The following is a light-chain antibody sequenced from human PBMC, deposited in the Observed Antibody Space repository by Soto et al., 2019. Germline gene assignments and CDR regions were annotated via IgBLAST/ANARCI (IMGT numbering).Light chain of an antibody. CDR2: AAS. V-gene: IGKV1-39*01. CDR1: QSISSY. J-gene: IGKJ3*01. Sequence: DIQMTQSPSSLSASVGDRVTITCRASQSISSYLNWYQQKPGKAPKLRIYAASSVQSGVPSRFSGSGSGTDFTLTISRLQPDDFATYYCQQSYSTLTFGPGTKVDIK. CDR3: QQSYSTLT.